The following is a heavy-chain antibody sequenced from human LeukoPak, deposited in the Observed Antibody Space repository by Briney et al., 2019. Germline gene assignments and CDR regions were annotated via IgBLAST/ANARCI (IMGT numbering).Heavy chain of an antibody. CDR1: GGSFSGYY. D-gene: IGHD4-17*01. J-gene: IGHJ4*02. CDR3: ARENGDYDY. CDR2: INHSGST. Sequence: PSETLSLTCAVYGGSFSGYYWSWIRQPPGKGLEWIGEINHSGSTNYNPSLKSRVTISVDTSRNQFSLKLNSVTAADTAVYYCARENGDYDYWGQGTLVTVSS. V-gene: IGHV4-34*01.